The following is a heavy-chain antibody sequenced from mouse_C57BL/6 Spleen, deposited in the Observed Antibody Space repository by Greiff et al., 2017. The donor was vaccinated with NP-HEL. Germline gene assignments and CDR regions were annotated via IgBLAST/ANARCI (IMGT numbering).Heavy chain of an antibody. CDR3: ARGGGSYGGNFDY. D-gene: IGHD1-2*01. Sequence: EVKVVESGPELVKPGASVKISCKASGYSFTGYYMNWVKQSPEKSLEWIGEINPSTGGTTYNQKFKAKATLTVDKSSSTAYMQLKSLTSEDSAVYYCARGGGSYGGNFDYWGQGTTLTVSS. J-gene: IGHJ2*01. CDR1: GYSFTGYY. V-gene: IGHV1-42*01. CDR2: INPSTGGT.